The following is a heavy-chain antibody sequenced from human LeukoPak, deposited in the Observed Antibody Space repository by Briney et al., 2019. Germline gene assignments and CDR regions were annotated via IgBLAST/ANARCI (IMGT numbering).Heavy chain of an antibody. CDR3: ARDPNSSGWYYFDY. CDR2: ISSGGSYI. CDR1: GFTFSSYR. V-gene: IGHV3-21*01. D-gene: IGHD6-19*01. J-gene: IGHJ4*02. Sequence: GGSLRLSCAASGFTFSSYRMNWVRQTPGKGLEWVSSISSGGSYIYYADSVKGRFTISRDNAKNSLYSQMNSLKAEDTAVYYCARDPNSSGWYYFDYWGQGTLVTVSS.